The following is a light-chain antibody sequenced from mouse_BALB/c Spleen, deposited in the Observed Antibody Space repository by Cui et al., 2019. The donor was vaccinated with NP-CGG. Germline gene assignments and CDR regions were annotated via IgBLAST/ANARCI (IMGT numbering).Light chain of an antibody. Sequence: QAGVTQETALTTLPGETVTLTGRSSTGAITTSNYANWVQGKPDHLFTGLIGGTNNRAPGVPARFSGSLIGDKAALTITGAQTEDEAIYFCALWYSNHWVFGGGTKLTVL. J-gene: IGLJ1*01. V-gene: IGLV1*01. CDR2: GTN. CDR1: TGAITTSNY. CDR3: ALWYSNHWV.